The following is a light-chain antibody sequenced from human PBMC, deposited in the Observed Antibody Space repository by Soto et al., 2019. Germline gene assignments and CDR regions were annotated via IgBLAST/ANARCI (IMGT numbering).Light chain of an antibody. J-gene: IGLJ2*01. V-gene: IGLV1-40*01. Sequence: QSVLTQPPSVSGAPGQRVTISCTGSSSNIRAGYDVHWYQQLPGTAPKLLIYGNSNRPSGVPDRFSGSKSGTSASLAITGLQAEDEADYYCQSYDSSLVFGGGTQLTVL. CDR2: GNS. CDR1: SSNIRAGYD. CDR3: QSYDSSLV.